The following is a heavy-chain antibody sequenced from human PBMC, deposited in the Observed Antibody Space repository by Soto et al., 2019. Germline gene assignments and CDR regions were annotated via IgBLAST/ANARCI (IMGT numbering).Heavy chain of an antibody. Sequence: EVQLLESGGGLVQPGESLRLSCAASGFSFNSYAMTWVRQAPGKGLEWVSIISYSGGSTYYGDSVKGQFIISRDSSKNMVYLQMNGLSAEDTAVYYCAKQYDSSGYFFDFWGQGTLVTVSS. D-gene: IGHD3-22*01. J-gene: IGHJ4*02. CDR2: ISYSGGST. CDR3: AKQYDSSGYFFDF. V-gene: IGHV3-23*01. CDR1: GFSFNSYA.